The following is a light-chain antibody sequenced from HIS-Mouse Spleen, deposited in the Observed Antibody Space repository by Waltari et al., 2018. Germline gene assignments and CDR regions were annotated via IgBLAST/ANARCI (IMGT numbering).Light chain of an antibody. J-gene: IGLJ2*01. CDR1: SSDVGGYNY. V-gene: IGLV2-8*01. CDR3: SSYAGSNRV. CDR2: EVS. Sequence: QSALTQPPSASGSPGQSVTISCTGTSSDVGGYNYVSWYQQHPGKAPKLMIYEVSKRPSGVPDRCSCSKSGNTASLTVSGLQAEDEADYYCSSYAGSNRVFGGGTKLTVL.